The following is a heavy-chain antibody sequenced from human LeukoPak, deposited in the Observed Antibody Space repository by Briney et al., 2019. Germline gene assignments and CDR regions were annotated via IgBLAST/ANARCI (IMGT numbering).Heavy chain of an antibody. J-gene: IGHJ4*02. CDR1: GFTFSSYS. V-gene: IGHV3-21*01. D-gene: IGHD1-26*01. CDR2: ISSSSSYI. CDR3: ARDTLVVGGYFDY. Sequence: PGGSLRLSCAASGFTFSSYSMNWVRQAPGKGLERVSSISSSSSYIYYAESVKGRFTISRDNAKNSLYLQMNSLRAEDTAVYYCARDTLVVGGYFDYWGQGTLVTVSS.